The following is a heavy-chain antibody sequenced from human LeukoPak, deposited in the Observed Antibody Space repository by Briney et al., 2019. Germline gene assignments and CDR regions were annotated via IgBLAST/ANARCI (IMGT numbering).Heavy chain of an antibody. CDR2: IYPGDSDT. V-gene: IGHV5-51*01. J-gene: IGHJ6*02. CDR3: ARLYSGYGYPINYYYYFGMDV. CDR1: GYSITSYC. D-gene: IGHD5-12*01. Sequence: GESLKISCNGSGYSITSYCICWGRHMPRKGLEWVGIIYPGDSDTRYSPSFQGQVTISADTSISPAYLQWRSLEASDTAMYYCARLYSGYGYPINYYYYFGMDVWGQGTTVTVSS.